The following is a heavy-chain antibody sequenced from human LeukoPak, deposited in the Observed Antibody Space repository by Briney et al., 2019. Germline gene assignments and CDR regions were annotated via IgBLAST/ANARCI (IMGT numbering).Heavy chain of an antibody. CDR1: GYTFTSYG. Sequence: GASVKVSCKASGYTFTSYGISWVRQAPGQGLEWMGWISAYNGNTNYAQKLQGRVTMTTDTSTGTAYMELRSLRSDDTAVYYCARLNTAMVLYYFDYWGQGTLVTVSS. V-gene: IGHV1-18*01. CDR3: ARLNTAMVLYYFDY. J-gene: IGHJ4*02. D-gene: IGHD5-18*01. CDR2: ISAYNGNT.